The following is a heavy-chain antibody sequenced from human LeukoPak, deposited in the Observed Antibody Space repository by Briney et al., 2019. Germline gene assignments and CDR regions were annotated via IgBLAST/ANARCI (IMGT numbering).Heavy chain of an antibody. CDR2: LSHAGTN. V-gene: IGHV4-39*01. D-gene: IGHD5-18*01. CDR3: ARLRGGVQLWGD. CDR1: GGSITSNSYS. J-gene: IGHJ4*02. Sequence: SETLSLTCTVSGGSITSNSYSWGWIRQPPGKGLQWIVTLSHAGTNYYNPSLKSRVTMPVDRSKNQFSLELTSLTATDTAVYYCARLRGGVQLWGDWGQGTLVTVSS.